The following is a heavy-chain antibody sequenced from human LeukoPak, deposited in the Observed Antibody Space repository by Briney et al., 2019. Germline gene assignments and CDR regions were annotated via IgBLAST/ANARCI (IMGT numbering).Heavy chain of an antibody. Sequence: GGSLRLSCAASGFTVSSNYMSWVRQAPGKGLEWVSAISGSGGSTYYADSVKGRFTISRDNSKNTLYLQMNSLRAEDTAVYYCAKDGGYRDAFDIWGQGTMVTVSS. D-gene: IGHD5-18*01. CDR1: GFTVSSNY. J-gene: IGHJ3*02. CDR2: ISGSGGST. V-gene: IGHV3-23*01. CDR3: AKDGGYRDAFDI.